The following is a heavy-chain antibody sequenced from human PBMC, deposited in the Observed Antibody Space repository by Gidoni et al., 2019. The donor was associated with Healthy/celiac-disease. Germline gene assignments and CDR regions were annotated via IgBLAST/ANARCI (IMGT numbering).Heavy chain of an antibody. Sequence: QLHLQESGPGLVKPSETLSLTCTVSGCSTSSSSYYWCWIRPPPGKGLEWIGSIYYSGSTYYNPSLKSRVTISVDTSKNQFSLKLSSVTAADTAVYYCARFIDHTSVLLWFELSDAFDIWGQGTMVTVSS. CDR3: ARFIDHTSVLLWFELSDAFDI. CDR1: GCSTSSSSYY. V-gene: IGHV4-39*01. CDR2: IYYSGST. D-gene: IGHD3-10*01. J-gene: IGHJ3*02.